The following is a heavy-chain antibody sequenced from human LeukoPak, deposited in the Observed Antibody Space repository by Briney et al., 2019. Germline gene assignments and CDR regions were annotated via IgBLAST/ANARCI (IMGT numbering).Heavy chain of an antibody. CDR3: ARYTGVYRSGGSCYSTQYYFDY. J-gene: IGHJ4*02. V-gene: IGHV4-39*01. D-gene: IGHD2-15*01. CDR2: IDYSGSS. CDR1: GGSISSYY. Sequence: TSETLSLTRTVSGGSISSYYWAWIRQPPGKGLEWIGSIDYSGSSYYNPSLKSRVTISVDTSKNQFSLKLSSVIAADTAIYYCARYTGVYRSGGSCYSTQYYFDYWGQGTLVTVSS.